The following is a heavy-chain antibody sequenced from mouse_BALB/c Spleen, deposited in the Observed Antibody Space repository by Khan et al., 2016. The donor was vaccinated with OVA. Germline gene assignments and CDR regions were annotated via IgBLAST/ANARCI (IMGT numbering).Heavy chain of an antibody. CDR1: GYSFTSYY. CDR3: ARHGIATWFAY. Sequence: VQLQQSGPELLKPGASVKISCKASGYSFTSYYIHWVKQSHGRSLEWIGYIDPLNGDTTPNQKFKDKATLTVDNSSSTAYIHLTSLTSEDSAVYYCARHGIATWFAYWGQGTLGAVSA. V-gene: IGHV1S135*01. CDR2: IDPLNGDT. D-gene: IGHD4-1*01. J-gene: IGHJ3*01.